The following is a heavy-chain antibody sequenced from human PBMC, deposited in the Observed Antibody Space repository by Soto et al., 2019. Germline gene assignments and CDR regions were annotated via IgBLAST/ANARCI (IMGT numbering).Heavy chain of an antibody. J-gene: IGHJ4*02. CDR3: TTDASDDYGDFSFDY. CDR2: IYPGDSDT. D-gene: IGHD4-17*01. CDR1: GYSFTSYW. Sequence: GESLKISCKGSGYSFTSYWIGWVRQMPGKGLEWMGIIYPGDSDTRYSPSFQGQVTISADKSISTAYLQWSSLKASDTAVYYCTTDASDDYGDFSFDYWGQGTLVTVSS. V-gene: IGHV5-51*01.